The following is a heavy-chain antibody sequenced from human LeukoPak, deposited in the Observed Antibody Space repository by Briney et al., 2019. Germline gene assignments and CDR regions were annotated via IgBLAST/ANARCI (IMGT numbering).Heavy chain of an antibody. D-gene: IGHD3-22*01. J-gene: IGHJ4*02. CDR3: ARGPLGYDSSGYYYVPLYFDY. CDR1: GFTFSSYS. V-gene: IGHV3-21*01. Sequence: PGGSLRLSCAASGFTFSSYSMNWVCQASGKGLEWVSSISSSSSYIYYADSVKGRFTISRDNAKNSLYLQMNSLRAEDTAVYYCARGPLGYDSSGYYYVPLYFDYWGQGTLVTVSS. CDR2: ISSSSSYI.